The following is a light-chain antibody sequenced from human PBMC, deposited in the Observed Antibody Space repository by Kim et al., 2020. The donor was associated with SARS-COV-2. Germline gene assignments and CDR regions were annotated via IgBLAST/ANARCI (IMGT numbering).Light chain of an antibody. CDR3: ALWDDSLNGPV. CDR2: RNN. Sequence: GQRVTISCSGSNSNSGNNYVYWYQHLPGTAPALLIYRNNQRRSGVPDRFSGSKSGTSASLAISGLRSEDEADYYCALWDDSLNGPVFGGGTQLTVL. J-gene: IGLJ3*02. V-gene: IGLV1-47*01. CDR1: NSNSGNNY.